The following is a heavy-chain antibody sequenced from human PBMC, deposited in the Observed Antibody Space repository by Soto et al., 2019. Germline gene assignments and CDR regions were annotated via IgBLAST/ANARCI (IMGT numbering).Heavy chain of an antibody. J-gene: IGHJ1*01. CDR2: ISGSGGNT. Sequence: EVQLLESGGGLVQPGGSLRLSCAASGFTFSSYAMSWVRQAPGKGLEWVSAISGSGGNTYYADSVKGRFTISRDNSKITLYLQMNSLGAEDTAVYYCAKEGIFVVVVAATAEYFQHWGQGTLVTVSS. V-gene: IGHV3-23*01. CDR3: AKEGIFVVVVAATAEYFQH. D-gene: IGHD2-15*01. CDR1: GFTFSSYA.